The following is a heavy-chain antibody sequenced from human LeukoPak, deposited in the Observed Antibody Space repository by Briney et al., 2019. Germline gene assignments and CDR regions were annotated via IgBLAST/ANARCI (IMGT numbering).Heavy chain of an antibody. CDR3: ALHNDYYDF. CDR1: GFTFSSYG. V-gene: IGHV3-33*01. J-gene: IGHJ4*02. D-gene: IGHD1-1*01. Sequence: PGRSLRLSCAASGFTFSSYGMHWVRQAPGKGLEWVAVIWYDGSNKYYADSVKGRFTISRDNSKNTLYLQMNSLRAEDTAAYYCALHNDYYDFWGQGTLVTVSS. CDR2: IWYDGSNK.